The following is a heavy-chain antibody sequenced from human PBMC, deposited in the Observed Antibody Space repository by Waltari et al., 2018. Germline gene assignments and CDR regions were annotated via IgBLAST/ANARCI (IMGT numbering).Heavy chain of an antibody. J-gene: IGHJ5*02. CDR2: IRQPGST. V-gene: IGHV4-34*01. D-gene: IGHD3-3*01. Sequence: QVQLQQWGAGLLGPSETLSLTCAVYGASFSDYYWGWVRQPPGKGLEWIGQIRQPGSTNYKPALKSRVHILIDPPRSQFPLRLSSVTAADTALYFCTRSGNYDFWSHRPFVDPRGQGTLVTVSS. CDR1: GASFSDYY. CDR3: TRSGNYDFWSHRPFVDP.